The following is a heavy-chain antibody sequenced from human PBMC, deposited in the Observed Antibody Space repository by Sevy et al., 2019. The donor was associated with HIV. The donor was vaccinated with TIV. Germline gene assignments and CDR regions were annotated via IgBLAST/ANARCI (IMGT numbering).Heavy chain of an antibody. CDR3: ARETTLAAAGPRVCYFDY. D-gene: IGHD6-13*01. CDR1: GFTFDDYG. CDR2: INWNGGST. V-gene: IGHV3-20*04. J-gene: IGHJ4*02. Sequence: GGSLRLSCAASGFTFDDYGMSWVRQAPGKGLEWVSGINWNGGSTGYADSVKGRFTISRDNAKNSLYLQMNSLRAEDTPLYYCARETTLAAAGPRVCYFDYWGQGTLVTVSS.